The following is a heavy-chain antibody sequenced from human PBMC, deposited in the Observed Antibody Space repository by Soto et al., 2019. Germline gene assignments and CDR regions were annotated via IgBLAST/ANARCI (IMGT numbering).Heavy chain of an antibody. CDR3: ARENSRISPRLLKH. V-gene: IGHV3-30-3*01. CDR1: GFIFSDYA. D-gene: IGHD6-6*01. J-gene: IGHJ1*01. Sequence: GGSLRLSCVASGFIFSDYAMHWARQAPGKGLEWVALISPAGTNQYYADSAKGRFTISRDNSKNTLYLQMNSLRPEDTGLYYCARENSRISPRLLKHCGHGTIVTVST. CDR2: ISPAGTNQ.